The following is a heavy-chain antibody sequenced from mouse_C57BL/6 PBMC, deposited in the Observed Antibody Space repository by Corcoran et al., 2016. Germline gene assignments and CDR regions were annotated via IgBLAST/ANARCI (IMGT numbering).Heavy chain of an antibody. V-gene: IGHV1-19*01. CDR2: INPYNGGT. CDR3: ASRYYGSSPVDY. CDR1: GYTFTDYY. D-gene: IGHD1-1*01. Sequence: EVQLQQSGPVLVKPGASVKMSCKASGYTFTDYYMNWVKQSHGKSLEWIGVINPYNGGTSYNQKFKGKATLTVDKSSSTAYMELNSLTSEDSAVYYCASRYYGSSPVDYWGQGTLVTVSA. J-gene: IGHJ3*01.